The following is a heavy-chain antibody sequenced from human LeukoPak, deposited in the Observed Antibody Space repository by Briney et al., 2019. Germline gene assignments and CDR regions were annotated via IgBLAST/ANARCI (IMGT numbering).Heavy chain of an antibody. CDR2: IYYSGST. Sequence: SETLSLTCTVSGGSISSYYWSWIRQPPGKGLEWIGYIYYSGSTNYNPSLKSRVTISVDKSKNQFSLKLSSVTAADTAVYYCARLGAIAAAGTGLDAFDIWGQGTMVTVSS. CDR3: ARLGAIAAAGTGLDAFDI. D-gene: IGHD6-13*01. J-gene: IGHJ3*02. V-gene: IGHV4-59*12. CDR1: GGSISSYY.